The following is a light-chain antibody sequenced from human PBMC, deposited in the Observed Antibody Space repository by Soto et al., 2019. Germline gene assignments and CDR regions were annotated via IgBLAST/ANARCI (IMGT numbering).Light chain of an antibody. CDR1: RSNLGAGYD. V-gene: IGLV1-40*01. Sequence: QSVLTQPPSVSGAPGQGITISCTGTRSNLGAGYDVHWYQQLPGADPKLLIYANNKRPSGVLDRFSGSKSGTSASLAITGLQAEDEADYYCQSYDNSLSGAWVFGGGTKLTVL. CDR3: QSYDNSLSGAWV. J-gene: IGLJ3*02. CDR2: ANN.